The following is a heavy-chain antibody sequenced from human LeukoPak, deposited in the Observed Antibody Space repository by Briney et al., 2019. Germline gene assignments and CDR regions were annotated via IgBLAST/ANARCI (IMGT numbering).Heavy chain of an antibody. V-gene: IGHV3-23*01. CDR3: AKHLGYSTSSGIDY. J-gene: IGHJ4*02. D-gene: IGHD6-6*01. CDR1: GFTFSDFA. Sequence: GGSLRLSCAASGFTFSDFAMIWVRQPPGKGLEWVSSTFQGGGEIHYADSVKGRFTISRDNSKNTLYLQMNSLRADDTAVYYCAKHLGYSTSSGIDYWGQGTLVTVSS. CDR2: TFQGGGEI.